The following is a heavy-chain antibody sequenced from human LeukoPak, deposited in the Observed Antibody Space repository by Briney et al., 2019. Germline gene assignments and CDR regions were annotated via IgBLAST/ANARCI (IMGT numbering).Heavy chain of an antibody. Sequence: VASVKVSCKASGYTFTSYGISWVRQAPGQGLEWMGWISAYNGNTNYAQKLQGRVTMTTDTSTSTAYMELRSLRSDDTAVYYCARDTPMVRGVILFDYWGQGTLITVSS. CDR3: ARDTPMVRGVILFDY. J-gene: IGHJ4*02. CDR1: GYTFTSYG. CDR2: ISAYNGNT. D-gene: IGHD3-10*01. V-gene: IGHV1-18*01.